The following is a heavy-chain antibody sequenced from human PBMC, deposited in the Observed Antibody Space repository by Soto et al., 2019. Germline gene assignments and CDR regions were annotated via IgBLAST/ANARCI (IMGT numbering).Heavy chain of an antibody. Sequence: PGGSLRLSCAASGFTFSSYSMNWVRQAPGKGLEWVSSISSSSSYIYYADSVKGRFTISRDNAKNSLYLQMNSLRAEDTAVYYRARIVVPAAIYGMDVWGQGTTVTVSS. CDR2: ISSSSSYI. CDR1: GFTFSSYS. CDR3: ARIVVPAAIYGMDV. V-gene: IGHV3-21*01. J-gene: IGHJ6*02. D-gene: IGHD2-2*01.